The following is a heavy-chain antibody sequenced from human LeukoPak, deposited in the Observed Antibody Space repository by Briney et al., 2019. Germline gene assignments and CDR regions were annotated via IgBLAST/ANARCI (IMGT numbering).Heavy chain of an antibody. CDR2: ISYSGST. Sequence: SETLSLTCTVSGGSISSSTYYWSWIRQPPGKGPYYIAYISYSGSTTYNPSLQSRVTISLDTSKNQFSLKLSSVTAADTAVYYCARLEHNTIDYWGQGSLVTVSS. CDR3: ARLEHNTIDY. CDR1: GGSISSSTYY. J-gene: IGHJ4*02. V-gene: IGHV4-61*01. D-gene: IGHD1-1*01.